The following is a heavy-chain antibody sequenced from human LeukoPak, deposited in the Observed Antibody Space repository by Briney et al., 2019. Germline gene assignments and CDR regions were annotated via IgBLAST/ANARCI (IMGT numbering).Heavy chain of an antibody. CDR2: IIPIFGTA. J-gene: IGHJ4*02. D-gene: IGHD3-22*01. V-gene: IGHV1-69*13. CDR3: ARRAGYVSSGYYYGLDY. CDR1: GGTFSSYA. Sequence: SAKVSCKASGGTFSSYAISWVRQAPGQGLEWMGGIIPIFGTANYAQKFQGRVTITADESTSTAYMELSSLRSEDTAVYYCARRAGYVSSGYYYGLDYWGREPWSPSPQ.